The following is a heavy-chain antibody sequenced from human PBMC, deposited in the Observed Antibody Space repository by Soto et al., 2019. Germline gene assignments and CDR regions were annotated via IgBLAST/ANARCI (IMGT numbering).Heavy chain of an antibody. J-gene: IGHJ4*02. CDR2: ISGLGGDT. Sequence: PGGSLRLSCGASGFSFGSYAMSWVRQAPGKGLEWVSTISGLGGDTHYADSVRGRFTITRDNSKNTLYLHMNTLSAEDTALYYCAKSKSSYLYYFDYWGQGTPVTVSS. CDR3: AKSKSSYLYYFDY. V-gene: IGHV3-23*01. D-gene: IGHD2-15*01. CDR1: GFSFGSYA.